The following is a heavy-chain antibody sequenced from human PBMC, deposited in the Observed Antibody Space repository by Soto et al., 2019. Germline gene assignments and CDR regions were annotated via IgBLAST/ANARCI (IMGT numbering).Heavy chain of an antibody. CDR2: IYYSGST. J-gene: IGHJ5*02. V-gene: IGHV4-31*01. CDR1: GGSISSGGYY. D-gene: IGHD3-3*01. CDR3: ARYRRVLRFFEWGRWFDP. Sequence: QVQLQESGPGLVKPSQTLSLTCTVSGGSISSGGYYWSWIRQHPGKGLEWIGDIYYSGSTYYNPSLKSPVTISVDKSKNQFSLKRRSVTGAGTAVYYCARYRRVLRFFEWGRWFDPWGQGTLVTVSS.